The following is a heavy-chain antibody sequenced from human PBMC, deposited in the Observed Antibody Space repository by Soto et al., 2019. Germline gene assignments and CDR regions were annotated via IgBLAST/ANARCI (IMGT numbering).Heavy chain of an antibody. CDR1: GGYFNSLS. CDR3: ASGWGHSDSTGYYMYFDV. V-gene: IGHV1-69*01. J-gene: IGHJ1*01. D-gene: IGHD3-9*01. Sequence: QVQLVQSGAEVKKPGSSVKLSCKASGGYFNSLSISWVRQAPGQGLEWMGGTIPNFGTADYAQNFQGRVTLTADEKTRTVYMELTSLTSADAAVYYCASGWGHSDSTGYYMYFDVWGQGTLVTVSS. CDR2: TIPNFGTA.